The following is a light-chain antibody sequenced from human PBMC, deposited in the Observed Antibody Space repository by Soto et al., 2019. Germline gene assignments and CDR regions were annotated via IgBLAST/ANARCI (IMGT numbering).Light chain of an antibody. CDR1: SSNIAAGYD. V-gene: IGLV1-40*01. Sequence: QSVLTQPPSVSGAPGQRVTISFTGSSSNIAAGYDVHGYQQLPGTAPKLLIYGNSNRPSGVPDRFSGSKSGTSASLAITGLQAEDEADYYCQSYDSSLSVVVFGGGTKLTVL. J-gene: IGLJ2*01. CDR3: QSYDSSLSVVV. CDR2: GNS.